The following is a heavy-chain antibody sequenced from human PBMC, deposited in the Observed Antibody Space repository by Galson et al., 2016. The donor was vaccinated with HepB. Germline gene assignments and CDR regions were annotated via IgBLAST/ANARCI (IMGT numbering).Heavy chain of an antibody. CDR2: ISYDGRNK. CDR1: GFSFNKFG. J-gene: IGHJ3*02. CDR3: AKPITIFGVVPTGAFDI. D-gene: IGHD3-3*01. V-gene: IGHV3-30*18. Sequence: SLRLSCAASGFSFNKFGMHWVRQAPGKGLERVAVISYDGRNKYYADSVKGRFTISRDNSKNTPDLQMNSLGAEDTALYYCAKPITIFGVVPTGAFDIWAQGTMVTVSS.